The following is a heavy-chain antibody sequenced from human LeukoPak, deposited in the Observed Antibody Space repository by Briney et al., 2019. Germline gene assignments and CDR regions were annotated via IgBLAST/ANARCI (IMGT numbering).Heavy chain of an antibody. CDR2: IIPIFGTA. D-gene: IGHD1-1*01. CDR1: GGTFSSYA. CDR3: AGRKRGQLDY. Sequence: ASVKVSCKASGGTFSSYAISWVRQAPGQGLEWMGGIIPIFGTANYAQKFQGRVTITADESTSTAYMELSSLRSEDTAVYYWAGRKRGQLDYWGQGTLVTVSS. V-gene: IGHV1-69*13. J-gene: IGHJ4*02.